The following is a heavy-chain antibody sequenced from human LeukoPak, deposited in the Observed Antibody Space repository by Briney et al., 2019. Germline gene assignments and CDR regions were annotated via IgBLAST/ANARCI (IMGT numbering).Heavy chain of an antibody. CDR1: AGSISSSFSDY. CDR2: IYYTGST. V-gene: IGHV4-39*07. D-gene: IGHD6-19*01. Sequence: ETLSLTCTVSAGSISSSFSDYWGWIRQPPWKGLEWIGSIYYTGSTYYNPSLKSRVTISVDTSKNQLSLHLTSVTAADTAVYYCARVPASYSSGLGYWGQGTLVTVSS. J-gene: IGHJ4*02. CDR3: ARVPASYSSGLGY.